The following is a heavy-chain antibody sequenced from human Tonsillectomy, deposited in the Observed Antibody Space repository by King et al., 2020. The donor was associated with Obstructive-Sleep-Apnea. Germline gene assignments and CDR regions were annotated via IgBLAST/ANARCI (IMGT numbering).Heavy chain of an antibody. CDR2: DSGYKCEV. J-gene: IGHJ1*01. CDR1: GYNFYAYG. CDR3: ARDYYGSGTQFFQH. V-gene: IGHV1-18*01. D-gene: IGHD3-10*01. Sequence: VQLVESGAEGKKPGASLKVSCKASGYNFYAYGISWVRQAPGQGLEWMGWDSGYKCEVKSAQKFQGRVHLTTDRSTSTAYMDLRSLRSDDTAVYYCARDYYGSGTQFFQHWGQGTLVTVSS.